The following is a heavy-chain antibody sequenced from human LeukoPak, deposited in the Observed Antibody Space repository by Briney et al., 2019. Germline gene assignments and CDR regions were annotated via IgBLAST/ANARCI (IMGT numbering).Heavy chain of an antibody. D-gene: IGHD6-19*01. J-gene: IGHJ6*02. V-gene: IGHV3-66*01. Sequence: AGGSLRLSCAASGFTVSNNDMNSVRQAPGKGLELVSCIYIGGRTISVDSVRGRFTISRDNSKNTLYLQMNSLRAEDTALYYCARGAGAYKHYAMDVWGQGTTVAVSS. CDR3: ARGAGAYKHYAMDV. CDR2: IYIGGRT. CDR1: GFTVSNND.